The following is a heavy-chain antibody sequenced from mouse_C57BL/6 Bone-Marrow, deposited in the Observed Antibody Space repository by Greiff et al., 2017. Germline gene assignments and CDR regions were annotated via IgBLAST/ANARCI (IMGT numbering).Heavy chain of an antibody. D-gene: IGHD2-2*01. CDR3: ARGGGCEAWFDV. Sequence: QVQLKQPGAELVMPGASVTLSCKASGYTFTSYWMHWVKQRPGRGLEWIGEIDPSDSYTNYNQKFKGKSTLTVDKSSSTSYMQLSSLTSEDSAVYDCARGGGCEAWFDVWGRGTRVTVSA. V-gene: IGHV1-69*01. CDR2: IDPSDSYT. J-gene: IGHJ3*01. CDR1: GYTFTSYW.